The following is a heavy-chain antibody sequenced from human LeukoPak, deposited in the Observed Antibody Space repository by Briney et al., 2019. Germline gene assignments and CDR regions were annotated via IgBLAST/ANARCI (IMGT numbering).Heavy chain of an antibody. Sequence: SETLSLTCTVSGGSISSYYWSWIRQPPGKGLEWIGYIYYSGSTNYNPSLKSRVTISVDTSKNQFSLKLSSVTAADTAVYYCARELVGATTSAFDIWGQGTMVTVSS. D-gene: IGHD1-26*01. CDR3: ARELVGATTSAFDI. V-gene: IGHV4-59*01. CDR1: GGSISSYY. J-gene: IGHJ3*02. CDR2: IYYSGST.